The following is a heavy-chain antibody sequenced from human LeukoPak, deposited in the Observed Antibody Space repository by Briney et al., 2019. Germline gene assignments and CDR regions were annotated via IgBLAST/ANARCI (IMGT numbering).Heavy chain of an antibody. J-gene: IGHJ4*02. D-gene: IGHD6-19*01. CDR3: ARKSNTSSGWFAFDY. CDR1: GYTFTSYG. V-gene: IGHV1-18*01. CDR2: ISAYNGNT. Sequence: GASVKVSCKASGYTFTSYGISWVRQAPGQGLEWMGWISAYNGNTNYAQKLQGRVTMTTDTSTTTAYMELRSLRSDDTAVYYCARKSNTSSGWFAFDYWGQGTLVTVSS.